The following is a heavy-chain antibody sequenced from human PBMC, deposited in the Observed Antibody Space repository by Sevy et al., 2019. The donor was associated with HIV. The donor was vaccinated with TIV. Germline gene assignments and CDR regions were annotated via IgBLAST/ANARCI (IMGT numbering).Heavy chain of an antibody. CDR3: VKDIGRRSVALSFDF. D-gene: IGHD6-19*01. Sequence: GGSLRLSCAASGFTFDDFAMHWVRQIPGKRLEWVSLIGWDGGNKFYRSSVRGRFAISRDNTKNSLYLQMDSLKPDDTALYYCVKDIGRRSVALSFDFSGQRTLVTVSS. CDR1: GFTFDDFA. J-gene: IGHJ4*02. V-gene: IGHV3-43*01. CDR2: IGWDGGNK.